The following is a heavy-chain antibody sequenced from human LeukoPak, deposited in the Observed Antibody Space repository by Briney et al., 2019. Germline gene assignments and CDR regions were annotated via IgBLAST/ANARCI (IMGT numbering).Heavy chain of an antibody. CDR2: INPNSGGT. CDR1: GYTFTGYY. J-gene: IGHJ4*02. CDR3: AGVPQGSSWPYYFDY. Sequence: GASVKVSCKASGYTFTGYYMHWVRQAPGQGLEWMGWINPNSGGTNYAQKFQGTVTMTRDTSISTAYMELSRLRSDDTAVYYCAGVPQGSSWPYYFDYWGQGTLVTVSS. D-gene: IGHD6-13*01. V-gene: IGHV1-2*02.